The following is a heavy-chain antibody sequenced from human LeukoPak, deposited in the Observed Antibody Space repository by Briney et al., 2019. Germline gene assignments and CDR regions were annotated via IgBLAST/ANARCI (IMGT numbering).Heavy chain of an antibody. Sequence: SETLSLTCTVSGGSISTYYWSWIRQPPGKGLEWIGCIYYSGSSNYNPSLKSRVTTSVDTSKNQFSLKLSSVTAADTAVYYCARDTGTVVDYWGQGTLVTVSS. CDR3: ARDTGTVVDY. CDR1: GGSISTYY. D-gene: IGHD4-23*01. J-gene: IGHJ4*02. V-gene: IGHV4-59*01. CDR2: IYYSGSS.